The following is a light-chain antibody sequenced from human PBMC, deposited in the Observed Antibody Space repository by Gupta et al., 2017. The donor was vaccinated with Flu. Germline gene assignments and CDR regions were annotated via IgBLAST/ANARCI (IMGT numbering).Light chain of an antibody. CDR1: QSVSSSY. Sequence: EIVLTQSPGTLSLSPGERATLSCRASQSVSSSYLAWYQQKPGQAPRLLIYGASSRATGIPDRVSGSGSGTDFTLTISRLEPEDFAGYYCQQYGRTFGQGTKVEIK. CDR2: GAS. CDR3: QQYGRT. J-gene: IGKJ1*01. V-gene: IGKV3-20*01.